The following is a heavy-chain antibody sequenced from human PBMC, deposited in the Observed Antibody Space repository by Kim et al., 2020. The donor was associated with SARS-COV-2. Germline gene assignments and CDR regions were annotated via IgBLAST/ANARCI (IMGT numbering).Heavy chain of an antibody. J-gene: IGHJ5*02. Sequence: KFQGRVTITADKSTSTAYMELSSLRSEDTAVYYCARMRGSGSYYGGWFDPWGQGTLVTVSS. D-gene: IGHD3-10*01. CDR3: ARMRGSGSYYGGWFDP. V-gene: IGHV1-69*02.